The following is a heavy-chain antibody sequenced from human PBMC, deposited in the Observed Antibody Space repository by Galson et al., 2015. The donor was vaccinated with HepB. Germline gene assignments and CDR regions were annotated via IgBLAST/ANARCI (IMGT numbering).Heavy chain of an antibody. CDR1: GGSISSGGYY. CDR3: AREVVVVPAAIDY. D-gene: IGHD2-2*02. V-gene: IGHV4-31*03. J-gene: IGHJ4*02. CDR2: IYYSGST. Sequence: LSLTCTVSGGSISSGGYYWSWIRQHPGKGLEWIGYIYYSGSTYYNPSLKSRVTISVDTSKNQFSLKLSSVTAADTAVYYCAREVVVVPAAIDYWGQGTLVTVSS.